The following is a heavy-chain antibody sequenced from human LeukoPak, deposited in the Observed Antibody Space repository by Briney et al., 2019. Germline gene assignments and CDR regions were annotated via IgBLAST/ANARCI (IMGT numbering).Heavy chain of an antibody. CDR1: GFTFSSYA. CDR2: ISGSGGST. J-gene: IGHJ1*01. D-gene: IGHD3-16*01. CDR3: GASPADWGKDWHTIYRYFQH. Sequence: PGGSLRLSCAASGFTFSSYAMSWVRQAPGKGLEWVSAISGSGGSTYYADSVKGRFTMSRDNSKNTLYLQMNSLRAEDTAVYYCGASPADWGKDWHTIYRYFQHWGQGTLVTVSS. V-gene: IGHV3-23*01.